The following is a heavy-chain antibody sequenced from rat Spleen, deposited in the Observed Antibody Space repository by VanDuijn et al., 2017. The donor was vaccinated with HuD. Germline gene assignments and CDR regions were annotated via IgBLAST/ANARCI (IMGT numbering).Heavy chain of an antibody. Sequence: EVQLQESGPGLVKPSQSLSLTCSVTGYSITSNYWGWIRKFPGNKMEWMGYISYSGSTSYNPSLKSRISITRDTSKNQFFLQLNSVTTEDTATDYCARYGYNLFDYWGQGVMVTVSS. CDR3: ARYGYNLFDY. J-gene: IGHJ2*01. CDR1: GYSITSNY. D-gene: IGHD1-9*01. CDR2: ISYSGST. V-gene: IGHV3-1*01.